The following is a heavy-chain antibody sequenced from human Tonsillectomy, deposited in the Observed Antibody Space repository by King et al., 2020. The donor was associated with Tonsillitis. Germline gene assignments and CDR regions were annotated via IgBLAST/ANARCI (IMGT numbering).Heavy chain of an antibody. D-gene: IGHD3-22*01. CDR3: ARGGYYDASGLRLDY. CDR1: GGSFSSHA. V-gene: IGHV1-69*01. J-gene: IGHJ4*02. CDR2: IIPMPVTS. Sequence: VQLVESGAEVKKPGSSVKFSCKASGGSFSSHAISWVRQAPGQGLEWIGGIIPMPVTSNYAQKFQVRVTITADESTTTAYMELSSLRSEDTAVYYCARGGYYDASGLRLDYWGQGTPVTVSS.